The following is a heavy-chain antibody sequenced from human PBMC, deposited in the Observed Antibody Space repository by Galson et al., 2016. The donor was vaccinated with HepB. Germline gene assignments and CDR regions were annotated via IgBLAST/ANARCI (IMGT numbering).Heavy chain of an antibody. Sequence: SVKVSCKASDYTFTSYGISWVRQAPGQGLEWMGWISANNGNANYAQKFQGRVTMTTDTSTNTAYMELRGLRSDDTATYYCVRDWDIGFRVRSVDFWGQGTLVIVSS. CDR3: VRDWDIGFRVRSVDF. J-gene: IGHJ4*02. CDR2: ISANNGNA. V-gene: IGHV1-18*04. CDR1: DYTFTSYG. D-gene: IGHD1-26*01.